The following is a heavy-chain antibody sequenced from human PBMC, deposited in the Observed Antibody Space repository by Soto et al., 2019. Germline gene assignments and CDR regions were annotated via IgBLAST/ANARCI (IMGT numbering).Heavy chain of an antibody. V-gene: IGHV3-7*01. CDR1: GFTFSSYW. CDR2: IKQDGSEK. J-gene: IGHJ4*02. CDR3: ARDNGVYSSGWSYLYYFDF. Sequence: PGGSLRLSCAASGFTFSSYWMSWVLQAPGKGLEWVANIKQDGSEKYYVDSVKGRFTISRDNAKNSLYLQMNSLRAEDTAVYYCARDNGVYSSGWSYLYYFDFWGQGTLVTGSS. D-gene: IGHD6-19*01.